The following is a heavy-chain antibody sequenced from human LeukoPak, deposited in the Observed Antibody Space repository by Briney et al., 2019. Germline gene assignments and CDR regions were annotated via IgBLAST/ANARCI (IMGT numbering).Heavy chain of an antibody. Sequence: GGSLRLSCAASGFTFSSYSMNWVRQAPGKGLEWEEVISYDGSNKYYADSVKGRFTISRDNSKNTLYLQMNSLRAEDTAVYYCARDFRGGIAAALDYWGQGTLVTVSS. V-gene: IGHV3-30*03. CDR1: GFTFSSYS. J-gene: IGHJ4*02. CDR2: ISYDGSNK. D-gene: IGHD6-13*01. CDR3: ARDFRGGIAAALDY.